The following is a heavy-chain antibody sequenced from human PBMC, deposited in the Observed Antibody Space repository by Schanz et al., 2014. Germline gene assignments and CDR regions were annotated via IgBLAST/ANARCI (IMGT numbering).Heavy chain of an antibody. Sequence: QVQLQGSGPGLVKPSETLSLTCTVSGVSIGGYYWSWIRQPPGKGLEWIGYIFFSGSTTYNPSFNSGVTISVDMSKTHFALTLSSVTAADTAVYYCARLGVGDKAYYYYGTDVWGQGTTVLVSS. V-gene: IGHV4-59*08. CDR3: ARLGVGDKAYYYYGTDV. CDR2: IFFSGST. D-gene: IGHD1-26*01. J-gene: IGHJ6*02. CDR1: GVSIGGYY.